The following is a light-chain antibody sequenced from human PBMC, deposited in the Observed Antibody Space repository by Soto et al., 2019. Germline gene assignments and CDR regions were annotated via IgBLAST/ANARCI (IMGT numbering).Light chain of an antibody. V-gene: IGLV2-23*03. CDR2: EGS. Sequence: QSALTQPASVSGSPGQSITISCTGTSSDVGSYNLVSWYQQHPGKAPKLMIYEGSKRPSGVSNRFSGSKSGNTASLTISGLQAEDEADYYCCSYAGKSTFVVVGGGTELTVL. CDR1: SSDVGSYNL. J-gene: IGLJ2*01. CDR3: CSYAGKSTFVV.